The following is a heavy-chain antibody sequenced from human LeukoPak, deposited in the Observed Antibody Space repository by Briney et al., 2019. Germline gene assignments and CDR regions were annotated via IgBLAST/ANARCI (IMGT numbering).Heavy chain of an antibody. J-gene: IGHJ4*02. CDR3: AYTFGLGKGEGYFDY. CDR1: GDSFTSVTDY. CDR2: GDYSGGT. Sequence: KSSETLSLTCTVSGDSFTSVTDYWAWIRQPPGKGLEWIASGDYSGGTYYNPSLESRVAISADMSKKQISLKLSSVTAADTAVYYCAYTFGLGKGEGYFDYWGQGTLVTVSS. V-gene: IGHV4-39*07. D-gene: IGHD3-10*01.